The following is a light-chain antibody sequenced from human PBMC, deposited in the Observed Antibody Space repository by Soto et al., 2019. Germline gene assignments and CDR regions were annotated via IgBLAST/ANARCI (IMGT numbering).Light chain of an antibody. CDR1: SGHSSYA. Sequence: QLVLTQSPSASASLGASVKLTCTLSSGHSSYAIAWHQQQPEKGPRYLTKLNSDGSHSKGDGIPDRFSGSSSGAERYLTISGLQSEDEGDYYCQTWGTGILVFGGGTKVTVL. CDR3: QTWGTGILV. J-gene: IGLJ2*01. CDR2: LNSDGSH. V-gene: IGLV4-69*01.